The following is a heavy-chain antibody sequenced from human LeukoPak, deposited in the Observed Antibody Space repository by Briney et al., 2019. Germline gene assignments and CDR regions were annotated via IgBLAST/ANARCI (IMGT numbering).Heavy chain of an antibody. CDR3: ARGRYSSSPIDY. Sequence: SETLSLTCTVSGGSISSYYWSWIRQPPGKGLEWIGYIYYSGSTNYNPSLKSRVTISVDTSKNQFSLKLSSVTAADTAVYYCARGRYSSSPIDYWGQGTLVTVSS. CDR1: GGSISSYY. J-gene: IGHJ4*02. V-gene: IGHV4-59*08. CDR2: IYYSGST. D-gene: IGHD6-6*01.